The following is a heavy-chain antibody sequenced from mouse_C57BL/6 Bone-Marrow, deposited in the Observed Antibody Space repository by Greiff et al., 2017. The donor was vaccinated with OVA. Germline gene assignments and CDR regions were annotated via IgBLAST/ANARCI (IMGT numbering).Heavy chain of an antibody. CDR1: GFSLTSYG. CDR3: ARIKLAWFAY. D-gene: IGHD4-1*01. Sequence: QVPLQQSGPGLVQPSQSLSITCTFSGFSLTSYGVHWVRHSPGTGLEWVGVVWSGGSTDYNAAFISRLSISKDNSNSQVFFKMNSLQADDTAIYCCARIKLAWFAYWGQGTLVTVSA. CDR2: VWSGGST. J-gene: IGHJ3*01. V-gene: IGHV2-2*01.